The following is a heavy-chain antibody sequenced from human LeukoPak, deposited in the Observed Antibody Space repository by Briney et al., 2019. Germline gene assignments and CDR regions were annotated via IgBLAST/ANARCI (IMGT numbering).Heavy chain of an antibody. D-gene: IGHD1-26*01. Sequence: ASVKVSCKASGYAFINYSISWVRLAPGQGLEWMGWISPNDGNTNYTPRVQGRVTMTTDTSTTTAYMELRSLRSDDTAVYYCARGGYSRGYDYWGQGTLVTVSS. J-gene: IGHJ4*02. CDR2: ISPNDGNT. CDR1: GYAFINYS. CDR3: ARGGYSRGYDY. V-gene: IGHV1-18*01.